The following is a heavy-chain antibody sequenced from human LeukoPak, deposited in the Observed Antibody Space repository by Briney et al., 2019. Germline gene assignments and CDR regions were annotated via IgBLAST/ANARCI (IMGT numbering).Heavy chain of an antibody. V-gene: IGHV1-24*01. CDR1: GYTLTELS. D-gene: IGHD3-16*01. CDR2: FDPEDGET. CDR3: ATDPFDYYGMDV. Sequence: ASVKVSCKVSGYTLTELSMHWVRQAPGKGLEWMGGFDPEDGETIYAQKFQGRVTMTEDTSTDTAYMELSSLRSEDMAVYYCATDPFDYYGMDVWGQGTTVTVSS. J-gene: IGHJ6*02.